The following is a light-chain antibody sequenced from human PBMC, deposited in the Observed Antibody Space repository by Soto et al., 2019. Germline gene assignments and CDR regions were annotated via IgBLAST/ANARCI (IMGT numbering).Light chain of an antibody. CDR1: QSVSSSY. Sequence: EIVLTQSPGTLSLSPGERATLSCRASQSVSSSYLAWYQQKPGQAPRLLIYGASSRATGIPAWFSGSGSGTDFTMTISRLEPEDFAVYYGQQDGSSRYTFGQGTKLEIK. J-gene: IGKJ2*01. CDR3: QQDGSSRYT. CDR2: GAS. V-gene: IGKV3-20*01.